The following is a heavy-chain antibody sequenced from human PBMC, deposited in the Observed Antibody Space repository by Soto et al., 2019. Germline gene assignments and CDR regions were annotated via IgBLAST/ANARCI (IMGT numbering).Heavy chain of an antibody. CDR1: GDSISSATHY. D-gene: IGHD3-9*01. CDR2: VSSSGNS. J-gene: IGHJ3*02. V-gene: IGHV4-31*03. Sequence: SETLSLTCTVSGDSISSATHYWNWIRQHPGKGLEWIGYVSSSGNSYYSPSLKSRVFMSVDTSKNLFPLKLSSVTAADTAVYYCARVRITIFAFDIWGQGTMVTVSS. CDR3: ARVRITIFAFDI.